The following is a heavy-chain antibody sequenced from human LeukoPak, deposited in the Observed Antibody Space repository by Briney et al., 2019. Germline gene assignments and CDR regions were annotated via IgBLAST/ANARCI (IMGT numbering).Heavy chain of an antibody. CDR3: ARDGSGIFDD. CDR1: GGSIGSYY. J-gene: IGHJ4*02. Sequence: PSGTLSLTCTVSGGSIGSYYWSWIRQPPGKGLEWIGYTYHSGLTTYNPSLMSRVTISADTSKNQFSLKLTSVTAADTAVYYCARDGSGIFDDWGQGILVTVSS. CDR2: TYHSGLT. D-gene: IGHD6-19*01. V-gene: IGHV4-59*01.